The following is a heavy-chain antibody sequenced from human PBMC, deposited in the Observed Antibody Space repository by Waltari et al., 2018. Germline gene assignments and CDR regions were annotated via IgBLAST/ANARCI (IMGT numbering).Heavy chain of an antibody. CDR1: GFSLSTSGVG. CDR2: IYWNDDK. J-gene: IGHJ4*02. D-gene: IGHD6-19*01. V-gene: IGHV2-5*01. CDR3: AHRRYHEGGTYKQWPLGDY. Sequence: QITLKESGPTLVKPTQTLTLTCTFSGFSLSTSGVGVGWIRQPPGKALEWLALIYWNDDKRYSPYLKCRPTITKDTAKNQVVLKMTNMDPVDTATYYCAHRRYHEGGTYKQWPLGDYWGQGTLVTVSS.